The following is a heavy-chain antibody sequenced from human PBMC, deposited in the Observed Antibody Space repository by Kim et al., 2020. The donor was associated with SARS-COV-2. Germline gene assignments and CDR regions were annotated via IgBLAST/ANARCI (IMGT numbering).Heavy chain of an antibody. CDR2: MNPNSGNT. D-gene: IGHD2-15*01. CDR3: ARGPGCSGLTCSSYFDY. CDR1: GYTFTNYD. Sequence: ASVKVSCKTSGYTFTNYDINWVRQATGQGLEWMGWMNPNSGNTGYAQTFQGRVAMTGNTSISTAYMELSSLRSEDTAVYYCARGPGCSGLTCSSYFDYWVQGTLVTVSS. V-gene: IGHV1-8*01. J-gene: IGHJ4*02.